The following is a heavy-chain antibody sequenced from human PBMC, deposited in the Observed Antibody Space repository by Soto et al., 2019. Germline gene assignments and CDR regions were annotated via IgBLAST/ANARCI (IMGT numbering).Heavy chain of an antibody. CDR3: ARINIAGTFYYDN. CDR1: GGSISSGDYY. D-gene: IGHD6-13*01. Sequence: PSETLSLTCSVSGGSISSGDYYWSWVRQPPGKGLEWIGYIYYSGSAYYNPSLKTRLAMSVDTSNNHFSLKLSSVTVADTAVYYCARINIAGTFYYDNWGQGXPVTVYS. J-gene: IGHJ4*02. V-gene: IGHV4-30-4*01. CDR2: IYYSGSA.